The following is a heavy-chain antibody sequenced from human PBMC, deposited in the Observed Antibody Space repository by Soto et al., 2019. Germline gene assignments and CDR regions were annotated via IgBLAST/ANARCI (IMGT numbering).Heavy chain of an antibody. CDR1: GGSFSGYY. CDR2: INHSGST. Sequence: SETLSLTCAVCGGSFSGYYWSWIRQPPGKGLEWIGEINHSGSTNYNPSLKSRVTISVDTSKNQFSLKLSSVTAADMAVYYCARRGYCSGGSCYRNWFDPWGQGTLVTVSS. D-gene: IGHD2-15*01. J-gene: IGHJ5*02. V-gene: IGHV4-34*01. CDR3: ARRGYCSGGSCYRNWFDP.